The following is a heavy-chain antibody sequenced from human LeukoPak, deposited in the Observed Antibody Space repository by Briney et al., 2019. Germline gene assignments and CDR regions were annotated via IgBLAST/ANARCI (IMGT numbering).Heavy chain of an antibody. Sequence: GRSLRLSCTASGFTFSAYGMHWVRQAPGKGLEWVAIISYDGSNKYYPDSVKGRFTISRDDSKNTLYLQMNSLRTEDTAVYYCAKELTRPNRPVAGLNYWGQGTLVTVSS. D-gene: IGHD6-19*01. J-gene: IGHJ4*02. CDR1: GFTFSAYG. V-gene: IGHV3-30*18. CDR2: ISYDGSNK. CDR3: AKELTRPNRPVAGLNY.